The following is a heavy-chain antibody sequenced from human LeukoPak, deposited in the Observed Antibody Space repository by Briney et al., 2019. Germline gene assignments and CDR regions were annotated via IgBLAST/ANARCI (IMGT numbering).Heavy chain of an antibody. V-gene: IGHV3-53*04. D-gene: IGHD6-19*01. CDR2: IYSGGST. Sequence: PGGSLRLSCAASGLTVNSNYMSWVRQAPGKGLEWVSVIYSGGSTYYADSVKGRFTISRHNSKNTLYLQMNSLRAEDTAVYYCAREWLATRRAFDIWGQGTMVTVSS. CDR3: AREWLATRRAFDI. CDR1: GLTVNSNY. J-gene: IGHJ3*02.